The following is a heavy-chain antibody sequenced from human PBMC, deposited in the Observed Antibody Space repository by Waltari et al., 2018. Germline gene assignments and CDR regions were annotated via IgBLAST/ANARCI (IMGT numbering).Heavy chain of an antibody. D-gene: IGHD2-21*01. V-gene: IGHV3-21*01. J-gene: IGHJ6*02. Sequence: EGQRVESGGGLVKPGGCLRLSCSASGFTSRCYSINWVGQAPGKGPDAVSVISATNLTEYDADTLEAPSTVASNNASSAMYLQMTRLCFEDTAGYYGTRDHKYRSVRYSFDVWGRGTTVIVSS. CDR1: GFTSRCYS. CDR3: TRDHKYRSVRYSFDV. CDR2: ISATNLTE.